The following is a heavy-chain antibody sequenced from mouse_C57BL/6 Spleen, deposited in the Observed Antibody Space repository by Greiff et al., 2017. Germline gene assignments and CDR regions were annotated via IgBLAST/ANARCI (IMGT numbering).Heavy chain of an antibody. V-gene: IGHV1-55*01. D-gene: IGHD2-1*01. CDR1: GYTFTSYW. CDR3: ARGYGNYGDYFDY. Sequence: QVQLKQPGAELVKPGASVQMSCKASGYTFTSYWITWVKQRPGQGLEWIGDIYPGSGSTNYNEKFKSKATLTVDTSSSTAYMQLSSLTSEDSAVYYCARGYGNYGDYFDYWGQGTTLTVSS. J-gene: IGHJ2*01. CDR2: IYPGSGST.